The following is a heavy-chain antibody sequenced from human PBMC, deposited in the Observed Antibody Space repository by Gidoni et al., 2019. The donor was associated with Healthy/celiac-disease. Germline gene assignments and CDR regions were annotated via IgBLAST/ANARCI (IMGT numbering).Heavy chain of an antibody. CDR1: GLPFSSYW. J-gene: IGHJ4*02. Sequence: EVQLVESGGGLVQPGGSLRLSCAASGLPFSSYWMSWVRPDPGKGLEWVANIKQDGSEKYYVDSVKGRFTISRDNAKNSLYLQMNSLRAEDTAVYYCARVFEGFGSFDYWGQGTLVTVSS. CDR3: ARVFEGFGSFDY. D-gene: IGHD3-10*01. V-gene: IGHV3-7*01. CDR2: IKQDGSEK.